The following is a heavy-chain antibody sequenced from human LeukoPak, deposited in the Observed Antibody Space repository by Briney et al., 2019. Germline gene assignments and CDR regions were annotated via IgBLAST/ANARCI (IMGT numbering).Heavy chain of an antibody. CDR2: IKPGGSEG. Sequence: PGGSLRLSCAASRFTFRSYWMSWVRQAPGKGLEWVANIKPGGSEGYYVDSVKGRFTISRDNAKNSLDLQMNSLRAEDTAVYYCARVPGFDYWGQGTLVTVSS. V-gene: IGHV3-7*01. CDR1: RFTFRSYW. CDR3: ARVPGFDY. J-gene: IGHJ4*02.